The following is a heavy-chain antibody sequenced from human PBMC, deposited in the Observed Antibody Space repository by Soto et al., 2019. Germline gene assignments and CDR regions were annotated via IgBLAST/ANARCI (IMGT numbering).Heavy chain of an antibody. V-gene: IGHV3-53*01. J-gene: IGHJ4*02. D-gene: IGHD3-10*01. CDR3: GAPPGGGGY. CDR2: IYSGGYT. CDR1: GFTVSNNY. Sequence: EVQLVESGGGLIQPGGSLRLSCAVSGFTVSNNYMSWVRQAPGKGLEGVSVIYSGGYTAYGDSVKGRFTISRDNSKNTLIIQMNSLRAAERAVFYWGAPPGGGGYWGQGTLVTVSS.